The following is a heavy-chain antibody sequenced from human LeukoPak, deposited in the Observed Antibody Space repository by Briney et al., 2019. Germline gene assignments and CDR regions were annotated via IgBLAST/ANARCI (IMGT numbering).Heavy chain of an antibody. CDR1: GGSFSGYY. CDR2: INHSGST. CDR3: ARVSFPYSSSSRGGWFDP. V-gene: IGHV4-34*01. Sequence: PSETLSLTCAVYGGSFSGYYWSWICQPPGKGLEWIGEINHSGSTNYNPSLKSRVTISVDTSKNQFSLKLSSVTAADTAVYYCARVSFPYSSSSRGGWFDPWAREPWSPSPQ. D-gene: IGHD6-6*01. J-gene: IGHJ5*02.